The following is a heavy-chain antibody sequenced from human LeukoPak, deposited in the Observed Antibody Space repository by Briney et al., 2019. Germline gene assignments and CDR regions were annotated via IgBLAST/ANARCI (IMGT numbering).Heavy chain of an antibody. Sequence: ASVKVSCKASGYTLTSYGISWVRQAPGQGLEWMGWISGYNGNTNYEQKVQGRVTMTTDTSTNTAYMELRSLRSDDTAVYYCASNIGYSSVSGYGAYWGQGTLVTVSS. V-gene: IGHV1-18*01. CDR3: ASNIGYSSVSGYGAY. J-gene: IGHJ4*02. CDR2: ISGYNGNT. D-gene: IGHD6-19*01. CDR1: GYTLTSYG.